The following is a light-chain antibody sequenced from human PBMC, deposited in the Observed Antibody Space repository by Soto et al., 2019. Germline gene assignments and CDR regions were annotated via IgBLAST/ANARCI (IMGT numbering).Light chain of an antibody. CDR3: QKYNSAPWT. CDR2: VAS. CDR1: QGISNY. Sequence: DIQMTQSPSSLSASVGDRVTITCRASQGISNYLAWYQQQPGKVPKLLIYVASTLQSGVPSRFSGSGSGTYFTLTIISRQPEDVATYYCQKYNSAPWTFGQGTKVEIK. V-gene: IGKV1-27*01. J-gene: IGKJ1*01.